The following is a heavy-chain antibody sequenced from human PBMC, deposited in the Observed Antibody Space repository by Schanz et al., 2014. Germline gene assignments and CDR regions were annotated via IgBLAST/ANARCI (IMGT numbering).Heavy chain of an antibody. CDR1: GFTFSSYG. CDR2: IWYDGNNK. J-gene: IGHJ6*02. V-gene: IGHV3-33*01. CDR3: ARDRQQLVGRIGYYYGMDV. D-gene: IGHD6-13*01. Sequence: QVQLVESGGGVVQPGRSLRLSCAASGFTFSSYGMHWVRQAPGKGLEWVAVIWYDGNNKFYADSVKGRFIISRDNSKNTLDLQMNSLRDEDTALYYCARDRQQLVGRIGYYYGMDVWGQGTTVTVSS.